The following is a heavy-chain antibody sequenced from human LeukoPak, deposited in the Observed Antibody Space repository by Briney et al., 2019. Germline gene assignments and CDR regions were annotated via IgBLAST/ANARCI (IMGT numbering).Heavy chain of an antibody. CDR3: ARDTCGGDCYPKINWFDP. V-gene: IGHV4-61*02. D-gene: IGHD2-21*02. J-gene: IGHJ5*02. CDR1: GGSISSGSYY. Sequence: PSQTLSLTCTVSGGSISSGSYYWSWIRQPAGKGLEWIGRIYTSGSTNYNPSLKSRVTISVDTSKNQFSLKLSSVTAADTAVYYCARDTCGGDCYPKINWFDPWGQGTLVTDSS. CDR2: IYTSGST.